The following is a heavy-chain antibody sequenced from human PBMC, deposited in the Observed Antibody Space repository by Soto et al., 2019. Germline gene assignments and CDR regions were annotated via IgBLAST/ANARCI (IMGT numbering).Heavy chain of an antibody. V-gene: IGHV4-31*03. D-gene: IGHD6-6*01. Sequence: QVQLQESGPGLVKPSQTLSLTCTVSGGSISSGGYYWSWIRQHPGKGLEWIGYIYYSGSTYFNPSPKSRLTLSVDTSKNQFSLPLSSVTAEDTAVYYCARAGHSSSSEGANWFDPWGQGTLVTVSS. CDR1: GGSISSGGYY. CDR3: ARAGHSSSSEGANWFDP. J-gene: IGHJ5*02. CDR2: IYYSGST.